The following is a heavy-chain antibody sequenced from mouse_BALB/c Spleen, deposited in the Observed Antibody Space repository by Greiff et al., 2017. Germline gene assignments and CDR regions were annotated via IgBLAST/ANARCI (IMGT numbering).Heavy chain of an antibody. J-gene: IGHJ3*01. CDR1: GYSFTSYY. D-gene: IGHD1-2*01. CDR3: ARDYYGYAWFAY. V-gene: IGHV1S135*01. Sequence: EVQVVESGPELMKPGASVKISCKASGYSFTSYYMHWVKQSHGKSLEWIGYIDPFNGGTSYNQKFKGKATLTVDKSSSTAYMHLSSLTSEDSAVYYCARDYYGYAWFAYWGQGTLVTVSA. CDR2: IDPFNGGT.